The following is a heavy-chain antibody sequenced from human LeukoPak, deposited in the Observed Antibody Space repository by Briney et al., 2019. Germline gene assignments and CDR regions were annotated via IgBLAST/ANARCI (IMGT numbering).Heavy chain of an antibody. Sequence: GGSLRLSCAASGFTFSTYAMSWVRQAPGKGLEWVSAISGSGGSTYYADSVKGRFTISRDNSKNTLYLQMNSLRAEDTAVYYCAKDSAGGYFRNWFDPWGQGTLVTVSS. V-gene: IGHV3-23*01. D-gene: IGHD3-22*01. CDR2: ISGSGGST. CDR3: AKDSAGGYFRNWFDP. CDR1: GFTFSTYA. J-gene: IGHJ5*02.